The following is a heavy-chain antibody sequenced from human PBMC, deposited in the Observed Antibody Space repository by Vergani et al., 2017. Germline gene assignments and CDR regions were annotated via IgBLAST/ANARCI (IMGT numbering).Heavy chain of an antibody. Sequence: EVQLVESGGGLVKPGGSLRLSCAASGFTFSSYSMTWVRQAPGKGLEWVSSISSSSSYIDYADSVKGRFTISRDNAQNSLYLRMNSLRAEDTAVYYWARDRGKYGFWSGYSASDVWGQGTTVTVSS. D-gene: IGHD3-3*01. CDR3: ARDRGKYGFWSGYSASDV. V-gene: IGHV3-21*01. J-gene: IGHJ6*02. CDR2: ISSSSSYI. CDR1: GFTFSSYS.